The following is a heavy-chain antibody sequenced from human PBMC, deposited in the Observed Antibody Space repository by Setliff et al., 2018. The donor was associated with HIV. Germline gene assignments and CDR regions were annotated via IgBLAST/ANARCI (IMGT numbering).Heavy chain of an antibody. Sequence: GGSLRLSCAASGFTFSNAWMSWVRQAPGKGLEWVGRIKSKTDGGTTDYAAPVKGRFTISRDDSKSIAYLQMNSLKTEDTAVYYCTSALADYAYWYFDYWGQGTLVTVSS. V-gene: IGHV3-15*01. J-gene: IGHJ4*02. CDR2: IKSKTDGGTT. CDR3: TSALADYAYWYFDY. CDR1: GFTFSNAW. D-gene: IGHD2-8*02.